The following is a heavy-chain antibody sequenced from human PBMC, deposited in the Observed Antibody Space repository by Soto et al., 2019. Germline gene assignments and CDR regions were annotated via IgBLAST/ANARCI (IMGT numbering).Heavy chain of an antibody. J-gene: IGHJ2*01. Sequence: GESLKISCKGSGYSFTSYWISWVRQMPGKGLEWMGRIDPSDSYTNYSPSFQGHVIISADKSISTAYLQWSSLKASDTAMYYCARRSSSSYWYFDLWGRGTLFTVSS. CDR3: ARRSSSSYWYFDL. V-gene: IGHV5-10-1*01. D-gene: IGHD6-6*01. CDR2: IDPSDSYT. CDR1: GYSFTSYW.